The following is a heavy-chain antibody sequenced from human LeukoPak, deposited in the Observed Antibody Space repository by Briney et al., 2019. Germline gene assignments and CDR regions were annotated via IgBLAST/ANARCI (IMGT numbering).Heavy chain of an antibody. V-gene: IGHV4-38-2*02. CDR3: ARNDYGGNSGFR. D-gene: IGHD4-23*01. CDR2: IYHSGST. CDR1: GYSISSGYY. Sequence: SETLSLTCTVSGYSISSGYYWGWIRQPPGKGLEWIGSIYHSGSTYYNPSLKSRVTISVDTSKNQFSLKLSSVTAADTAVYYCARNDYGGNSGFRWGQGTLVTVSS. J-gene: IGHJ4*02.